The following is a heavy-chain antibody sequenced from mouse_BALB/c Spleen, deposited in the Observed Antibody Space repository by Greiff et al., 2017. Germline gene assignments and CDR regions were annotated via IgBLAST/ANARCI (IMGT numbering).Heavy chain of an antibody. D-gene: IGHD1-1*01. CDR3: ARGGDGRPWFAY. Sequence: EVMLVESGGGLVKPGGSLKLSCAASGFTFSSYAMSWVRQTPEKRLEWVASISSGGSTYYPDSVKGRFTISRDNARNILYLQMSSLRSEDTAMYYCARGGDGRPWFAYWGQGTLVTVSA. CDR1: GFTFSSYA. V-gene: IGHV5-6-5*01. CDR2: ISSGGST. J-gene: IGHJ3*01.